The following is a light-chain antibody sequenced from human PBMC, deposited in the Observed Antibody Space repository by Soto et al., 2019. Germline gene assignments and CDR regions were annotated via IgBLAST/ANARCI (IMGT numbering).Light chain of an antibody. CDR2: SNN. Sequence: QSVLTQPPSVSGATGQKVIISCTGSSSNIGAGYDVHWYQQLPGTAPKLVIYSNNNRPSGVPDRLSGSKSGTSASLAITGLQVEDEADYYCQSYDSSLSAAVFGGGTKVTVL. V-gene: IGLV1-40*01. J-gene: IGLJ2*01. CDR1: SSNIGAGYD. CDR3: QSYDSSLSAAV.